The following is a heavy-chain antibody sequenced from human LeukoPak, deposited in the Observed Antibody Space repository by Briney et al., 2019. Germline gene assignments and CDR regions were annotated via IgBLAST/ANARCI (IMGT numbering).Heavy chain of an antibody. CDR3: ARVRRTIFGVVIKTVDAFDI. CDR2: IYHSGST. CDR1: GGSISSGGYS. D-gene: IGHD3-3*01. V-gene: IGHV4-30-2*01. Sequence: SETLSLTCAVSGGSISSGGYSWSWIRQPPGKGLEWIGYIYHSGSTYYNPSLKSRVTISVDTSKNQFSLKLSSVTAADTAVYYCARVRRTIFGVVIKTVDAFDIWGQGTMVTVSS. J-gene: IGHJ3*02.